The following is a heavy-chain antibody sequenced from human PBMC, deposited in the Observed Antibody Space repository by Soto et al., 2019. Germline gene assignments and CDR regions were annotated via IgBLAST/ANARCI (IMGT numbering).Heavy chain of an antibody. V-gene: IGHV1-3*01. J-gene: IGHJ4*02. CDR2: INAGNGNT. CDR1: GYTFTSYV. CDR3: ARTPTVTTIYFDY. D-gene: IGHD4-17*01. Sequence: GASVKVSCKASGYTFTSYVMHWVRQAPGQRLEWMGWINAGNGNTKYSQKFQGRVTITRDTSASTAYMELSSMRSEDTAVYYCARTPTVTTIYFDYWGQGTLVTVSS.